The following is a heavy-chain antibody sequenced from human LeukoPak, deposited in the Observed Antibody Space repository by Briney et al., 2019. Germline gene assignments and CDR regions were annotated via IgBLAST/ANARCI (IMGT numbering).Heavy chain of an antibody. CDR2: ISPYNGNT. CDR3: ARGLVPAAAFDY. J-gene: IGHJ4*02. D-gene: IGHD2-2*01. CDR1: GYTFTNYG. V-gene: IGHV1-18*01. Sequence: ASVKVSCKASGYTFTNYGISWVRQAPGQGLEWMGWISPYNGNTDYAQKLQGRVTMTTDTSTSTAYMELRSLRSDDTAVYYCARGLVPAAAFDYWGQGTLVTVSS.